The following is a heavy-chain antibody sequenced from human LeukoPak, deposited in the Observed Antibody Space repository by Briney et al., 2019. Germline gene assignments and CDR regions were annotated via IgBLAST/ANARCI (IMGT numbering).Heavy chain of an antibody. V-gene: IGHV3-15*01. CDR2: IKRKAEGGTT. D-gene: IGHD6-19*01. CDR3: TTDKVSGWDLDY. CDR1: GFTFSNAW. J-gene: IGHJ4*02. Sequence: PGGSLRLSCAASGFTFSNAWMNWVRQAPGKGLEWVGRIKRKAEGGTTEYGAPVKGRFTISRDDLKNTLYLQMKSLKTEDTGVYFCTTDKVSGWDLDYWGQGTLVTVSS.